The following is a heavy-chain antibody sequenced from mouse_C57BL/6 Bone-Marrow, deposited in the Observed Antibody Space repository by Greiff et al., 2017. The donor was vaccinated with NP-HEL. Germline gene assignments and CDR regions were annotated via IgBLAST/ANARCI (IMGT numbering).Heavy chain of an antibody. CDR3: ARSAFITTVVVFDY. V-gene: IGHV1-4*01. Sequence: QVQLQQSGAELARPGASVKMSCKASGYTFTSYTMHWVKQRPGQGLEWIGYINPSSGYTKYNQKFKDKATLTADKSSSTAYMQLSSLTSEDSAVYYCARSAFITTVVVFDYWGQGTTLTVSS. CDR1: GYTFTSYT. CDR2: INPSSGYT. J-gene: IGHJ2*01. D-gene: IGHD1-1*01.